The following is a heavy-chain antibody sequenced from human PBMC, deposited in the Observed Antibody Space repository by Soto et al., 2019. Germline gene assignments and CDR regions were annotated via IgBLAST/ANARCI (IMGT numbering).Heavy chain of an antibody. J-gene: IGHJ4*02. CDR1: GGSITSSGYY. Sequence: QVQLQESGPGLVKPSQTLSLTCTVSGGSITSSGYYWSWIRQHPGEGLEWIGFTSNSGSTSYNPSLKGRVTIAVDTSSHQFSLNLKSVTAADTAVYYCARGGGSTKVDYWGQGTLVTVSP. V-gene: IGHV4-31*03. CDR2: TSNSGST. D-gene: IGHD2-2*01. CDR3: ARGGGSTKVDY.